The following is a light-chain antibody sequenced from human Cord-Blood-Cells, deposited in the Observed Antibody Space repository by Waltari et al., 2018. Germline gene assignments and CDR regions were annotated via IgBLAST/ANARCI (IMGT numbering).Light chain of an antibody. CDR2: DAS. V-gene: IGKV1-33*01. Sequence: DIQMTQSPSSLSASVGDRVTITCQASQDISNYLNWYQQKPGKAPKLLIYDASNLETGVPSRFSGSGSGTDFTFTIRSLQPEDIATYYCQQYDNLPRLTFGGGTKVEIK. CDR3: QQYDNLPRLT. CDR1: QDISNY. J-gene: IGKJ4*01.